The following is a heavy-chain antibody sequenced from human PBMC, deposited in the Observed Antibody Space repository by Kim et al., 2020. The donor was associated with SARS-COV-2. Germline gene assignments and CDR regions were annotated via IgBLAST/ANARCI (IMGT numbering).Heavy chain of an antibody. J-gene: IGHJ3*02. V-gene: IGHV1-69*13. CDR1: GVTFGTNS. Sequence: SVKVSCKASGVTFGTNSISWVRQPPGQGLEWMGGIIPMFGTINFAQTLQGRLTITADESTSTVYMELSSLRSDDTAVYYCARIFGSGTNSGSFDIWGQGTMGTVSS. D-gene: IGHD3-10*01. CDR3: ARIFGSGTNSGSFDI. CDR2: IIPMFGTI.